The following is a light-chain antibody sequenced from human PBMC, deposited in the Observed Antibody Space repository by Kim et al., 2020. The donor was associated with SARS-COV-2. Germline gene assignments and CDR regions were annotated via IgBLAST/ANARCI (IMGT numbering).Light chain of an antibody. CDR3: SSFAGSRVV. CDR2: EVN. J-gene: IGLJ2*01. V-gene: IGLV2-8*01. Sequence: SALTQPPSASGSPGQSVTISCTGTSSDVGAYNYVSWYQQHPGKAPKLMIYEVNKWPSGVPGRFSGSKSGNTASLTVSGLQAEDEADYYCSSFAGSRVVFGGGTQLTVL. CDR1: SSDVGAYNY.